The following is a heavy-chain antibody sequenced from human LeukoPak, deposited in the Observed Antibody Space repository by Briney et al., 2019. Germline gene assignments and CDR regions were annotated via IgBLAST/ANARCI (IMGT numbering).Heavy chain of an antibody. V-gene: IGHV1-18*04. J-gene: IGHJ4*02. Sequence: ASVKVSCKASGYTFTSYGISWVRQAPGQGLDWMGWISAYNGNTNYAQKLQGRVTMTTDTSTSTAYMELRSLRSDDTAVYYCARDGRRYGSGSCDYWGQGTLVTVSS. CDR3: ARDGRRYGSGSCDY. CDR1: GYTFTSYG. CDR2: ISAYNGNT. D-gene: IGHD3-10*01.